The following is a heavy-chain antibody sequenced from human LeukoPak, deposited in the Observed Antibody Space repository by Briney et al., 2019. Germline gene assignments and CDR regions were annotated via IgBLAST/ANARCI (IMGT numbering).Heavy chain of an antibody. D-gene: IGHD3-10*01. CDR2: INHSGST. CDR3: ARGRRDYYYGSGSYYVVDY. Sequence: SETLSLTCAVYGGSFSSYYWSWIRQPPGKGLEWIGEINHSGSTNYNASLKSRVTISVDTSKNQFSLKLSSVTAADTAVYYCARGRRDYYYGSGSYYVVDYWGQGTLVTVSS. J-gene: IGHJ4*02. V-gene: IGHV4-34*01. CDR1: GGSFSSYY.